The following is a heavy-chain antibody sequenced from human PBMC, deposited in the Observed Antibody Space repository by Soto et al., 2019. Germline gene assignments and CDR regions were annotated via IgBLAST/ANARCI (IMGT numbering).Heavy chain of an antibody. V-gene: IGHV1-3*01. Sequence: ASVKVSCKASGYTFTSYAMHWVRQAPGQRLEWMGWINAGNGNTKYSQKFQGRVTITRDTSASTAYMELSSLRSEDTAVYYCARDPDNWKLVVTFDYWGQGTLVTAPQ. CDR2: INAGNGNT. D-gene: IGHD1-20*01. J-gene: IGHJ4*02. CDR1: GYTFTSYA. CDR3: ARDPDNWKLVVTFDY.